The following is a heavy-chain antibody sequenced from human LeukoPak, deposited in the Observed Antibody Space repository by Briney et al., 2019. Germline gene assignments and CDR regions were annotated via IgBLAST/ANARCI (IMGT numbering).Heavy chain of an antibody. V-gene: IGHV3-23*02. CDR3: AKDREYDSSVYGPGYFDC. CDR2: ISGSGGST. J-gene: IGHJ4*02. Sequence: GGSLRLSCAASGFTFSSYAMSWVRQAPGKGLEWVSAISGSGGSTYYVDSVKGRFTISRDNSKNTLYLQMNSLRAEDTAGYYCAKDREYDSSVYGPGYFDCWGQGTLVTVSS. CDR1: GFTFSSYA. D-gene: IGHD3-22*01.